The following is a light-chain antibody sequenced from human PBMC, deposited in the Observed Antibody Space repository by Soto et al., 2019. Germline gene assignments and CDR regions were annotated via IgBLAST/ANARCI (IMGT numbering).Light chain of an antibody. Sequence: DIQMTQSPSSVSASVGDRLTITCRASRDISNSLAWYQQTPGKAPKLLLRGASSLHRGVPSRFSGGGAGTEFTLTISSLQPEDFATYYCQQTSAFPRTFGQGTK. J-gene: IGKJ1*01. V-gene: IGKV1-12*01. CDR3: QQTSAFPRT. CDR2: GAS. CDR1: RDISNS.